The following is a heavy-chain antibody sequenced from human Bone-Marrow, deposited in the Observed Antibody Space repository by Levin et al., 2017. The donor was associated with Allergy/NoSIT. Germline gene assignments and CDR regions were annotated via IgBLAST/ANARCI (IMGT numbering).Heavy chain of an antibody. V-gene: IGHV1-18*01. CDR2: VSAHNGNT. CDR3: ARVEYHDSSAYCGS. D-gene: IGHD3-22*01. CDR1: GYIFNLYG. J-gene: IGHJ4*02. Sequence: GASVKVSCKASGYIFNLYGIAWVRQAPGQGLEWMGWVSAHNGNTDYAQKFQGRVTMTTDTSTSTVYMELRSLRSDDTAVYYCARVEYHDSSAYCGSWGQGTPVNVSA.